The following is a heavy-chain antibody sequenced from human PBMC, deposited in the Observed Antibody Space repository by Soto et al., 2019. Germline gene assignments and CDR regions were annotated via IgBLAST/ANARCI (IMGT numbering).Heavy chain of an antibody. Sequence: GGSLRLSCAASGFTFSSYGMHWVRQAPGKGLEWVAVISYDGSNKYYADSVKGRFTISRDNSKNTLYLQMNSLRAEDTAVYYCARDSHTIFGVVIPHFDYWGQGTLVTVSS. CDR3: ARDSHTIFGVVIPHFDY. V-gene: IGHV3-30*03. CDR1: GFTFSSYG. D-gene: IGHD3-3*01. CDR2: ISYDGSNK. J-gene: IGHJ4*02.